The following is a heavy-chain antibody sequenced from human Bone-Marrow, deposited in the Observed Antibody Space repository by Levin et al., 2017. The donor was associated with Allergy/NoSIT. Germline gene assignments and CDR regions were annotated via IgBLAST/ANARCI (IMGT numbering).Heavy chain of an antibody. Sequence: GASVKVSCKASGGSLNNYAINWVRQALGQGLEWMGGIIPSFGATNYAQTFQDRVTITADESTNRVYMELRGLRSEDTAVYYCARGVRFLEWLSNPRQYYYYGMDVWGQGTTVTVSS. V-gene: IGHV1-69*13. J-gene: IGHJ6*02. D-gene: IGHD3-3*01. CDR1: GGSLNNYA. CDR3: ARGVRFLEWLSNPRQYYYYGMDV. CDR2: IIPSFGAT.